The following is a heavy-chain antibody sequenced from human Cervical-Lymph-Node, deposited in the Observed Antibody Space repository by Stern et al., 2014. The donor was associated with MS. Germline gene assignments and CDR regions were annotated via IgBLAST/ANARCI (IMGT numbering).Heavy chain of an antibody. D-gene: IGHD6-13*01. Sequence: QLQLQESGPGLVKPSETLSLTCTVSGGSISSSSYYWGWIRQPPGKGLEWIGSIYYSGSTYYNPSLKSRVTISVDTSKNQFFLKLGSVTAADTAVYYCARSRYSSSWYPGDWGQGTLVTVSS. V-gene: IGHV4-39*01. CDR2: IYYSGST. J-gene: IGHJ4*02. CDR1: GGSISSSSYY. CDR3: ARSRYSSSWYPGD.